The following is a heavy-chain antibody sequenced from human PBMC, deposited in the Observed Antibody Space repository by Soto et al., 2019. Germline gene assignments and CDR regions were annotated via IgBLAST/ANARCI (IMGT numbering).Heavy chain of an antibody. D-gene: IGHD4-17*01. Sequence: GSLRLSCAASGFDFSNSWMRWVRQVPGKGLVWVSHINSDGSSTTYADSVKGRFTISRDNARTTVYLQLDSLRVEDTAVYYCARDKSYALAVWGQGTTVTVSS. CDR2: INSDGSST. CDR1: GFDFSNSW. J-gene: IGHJ6*02. CDR3: ARDKSYALAV. V-gene: IGHV3-74*03.